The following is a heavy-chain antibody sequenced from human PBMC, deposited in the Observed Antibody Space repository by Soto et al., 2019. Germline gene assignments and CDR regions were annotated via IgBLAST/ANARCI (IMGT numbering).Heavy chain of an antibody. CDR3: ASVLYSGSYWGLLDY. Sequence: ASVKVSCKAAGYTFTSYYIHWVRQAPGQGLEWMGIINPSGGSTSYAQKFQGRVTMTRDTSTSTVNMELSSLRSEDTAVYYCASVLYSGSYWGLLDYWGQGTLVTVSS. D-gene: IGHD1-26*01. V-gene: IGHV1-46*01. CDR2: INPSGGST. J-gene: IGHJ4*02. CDR1: GYTFTSYY.